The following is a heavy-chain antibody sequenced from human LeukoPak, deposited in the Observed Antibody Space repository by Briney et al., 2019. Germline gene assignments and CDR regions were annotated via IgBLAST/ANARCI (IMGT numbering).Heavy chain of an antibody. J-gene: IGHJ4*02. CDR3: ARGSGYYYRDPYYFDY. V-gene: IGHV4-59*01. D-gene: IGHD3-22*01. CDR1: GGSFSGYY. Sequence: SETLSLTCTVYGGSFSGYYWSWIRQPPGKGLEWIGYIYYSGSTNYNPSLKSRVTISVDTSKNQFSLKLSSVTAADTAVYYCARGSGYYYRDPYYFDYWGQGTLVTVSS. CDR2: IYYSGST.